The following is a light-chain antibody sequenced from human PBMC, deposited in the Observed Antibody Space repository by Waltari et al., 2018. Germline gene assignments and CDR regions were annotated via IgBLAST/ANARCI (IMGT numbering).Light chain of an antibody. J-gene: IGKJ1*01. V-gene: IGKV1-5*03. CDR2: KAS. Sequence: DIQMTQSPSTLSASVGDRVTITCRTSQNINSWLAWYQQKPGKAPKLLIYKASSLESGVPSRFSGSGSGTEFTLAITSLQPDDFATYFCQNYNNYSPWTFGQATKVEV. CDR3: QNYNNYSPWT. CDR1: QNINSW.